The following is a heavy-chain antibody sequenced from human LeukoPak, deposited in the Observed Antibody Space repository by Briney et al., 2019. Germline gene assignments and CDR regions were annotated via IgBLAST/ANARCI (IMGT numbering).Heavy chain of an antibody. Sequence: GGSLRLSCTASGFTFSSYSMTWVRQAPGKGLEWVSSISSSSSYIYYADSVKGRFTISRDNAKNSLYLQMNSLRAEDTAVYYCARDRDQIGYFDYWGQGTLVTVSS. CDR2: ISSSSSYI. V-gene: IGHV3-21*01. CDR1: GFTFSSYS. CDR3: ARDRDQIGYFDY. J-gene: IGHJ4*02.